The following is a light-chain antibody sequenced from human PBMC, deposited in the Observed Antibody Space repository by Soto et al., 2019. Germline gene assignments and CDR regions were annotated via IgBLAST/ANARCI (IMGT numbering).Light chain of an antibody. J-gene: IGLJ2*01. CDR1: SSDVGGYTY. CDR2: EVT. Sequence: QSALTQPASVSGSPGQSITISCTGTSSDVGGYTYVSWYQQHPGKAPKLMIYEVTYRPSGVSNRFSGSKSGNTASLTISGLQAEDEADYYCSSYSTRNTLVIFGGGTKLTVL. CDR3: SSYSTRNTLVI. V-gene: IGLV2-14*01.